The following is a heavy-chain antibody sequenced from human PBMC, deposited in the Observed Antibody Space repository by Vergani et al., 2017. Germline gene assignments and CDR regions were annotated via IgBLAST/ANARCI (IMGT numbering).Heavy chain of an antibody. J-gene: IGHJ4*02. V-gene: IGHV1-46*03. CDR3: ARPHGDILPPDPQCLDY. Sequence: QVLLVQSGAEVKKPGASVRVSCTTSGYTFTNYYIHWVRQAPGQGLEWMGIINPSGGSTTYAQQFQGRRTITRDASTSTVYMDLSNLRSEDTAVYYCARPHGDILPPDPQCLDYWGQGTLVTVSS. CDR2: INPSGGST. D-gene: IGHD6-19*01. CDR1: GYTFTNYY.